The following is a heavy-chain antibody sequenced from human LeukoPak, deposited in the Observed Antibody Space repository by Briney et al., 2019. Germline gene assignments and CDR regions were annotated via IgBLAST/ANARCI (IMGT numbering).Heavy chain of an antibody. CDR2: ISYDGSNK. V-gene: IGHV3-30-3*01. J-gene: IGHJ4*02. CDR3: ARGARVITGDIVVVPAATPFDY. Sequence: AGGSLRLSCAASGFTFSSDWMSRVRQAPGKGLGWVAVISYDGSNKYYADTVKGRFTTSRDNSTNTLYLQMNSLRAEDTAVYYCARGARVITGDIVVVPAATPFDYWGQGTLVTVSS. CDR1: GFTFSSDW. D-gene: IGHD2-2*02.